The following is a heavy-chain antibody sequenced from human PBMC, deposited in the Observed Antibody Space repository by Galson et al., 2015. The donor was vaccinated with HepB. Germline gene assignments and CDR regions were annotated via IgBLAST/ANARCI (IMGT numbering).Heavy chain of an antibody. V-gene: IGHV2-26*01. D-gene: IGHD5-24*01. CDR1: GFSLSNARMG. Sequence: PALVKPTQTLTLTCTVSGFSLSNARMGVSWIRQPPGKALEWLAHIFWNDEKSYSTSLKSRLTISKDTSKSQVVLTMTNMDPVDTATYYCARTFVEMATNIVFNIWGQGTMVTISS. CDR2: IFWNDEK. J-gene: IGHJ3*02. CDR3: ARTFVEMATNIVFNI.